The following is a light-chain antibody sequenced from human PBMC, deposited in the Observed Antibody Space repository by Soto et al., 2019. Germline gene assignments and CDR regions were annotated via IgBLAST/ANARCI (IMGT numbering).Light chain of an antibody. CDR1: QSLLHSNGYNY. CDR3: MQSLQTPWT. V-gene: IGKV2-28*01. Sequence: DIVMTQSPPSLPVTPGEPASISCRSSQSLLHSNGYNYLDWYLQKPGQSPQLLIYLASSRASGGPDRFSGSGSGTDFTLKIRRVEAEDVGVYYCMQSLQTPWTFGQGTKVDIK. J-gene: IGKJ1*01. CDR2: LAS.